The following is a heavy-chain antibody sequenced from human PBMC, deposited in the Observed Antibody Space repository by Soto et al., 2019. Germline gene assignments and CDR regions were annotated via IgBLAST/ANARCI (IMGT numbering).Heavy chain of an antibody. CDR1: GGSIGSYY. CDR2: IYYSGST. V-gene: IGHV4-59*01. Sequence: SETLSLTCTVSGGSIGSYYWSWIRQPPGKGLEWIGYIYYSGSTNYNPSLKSRVTISVDTSKNQFSLKLSSVTAADTAVYYCARFWSGYLGQTNWFDPWGQGTLVTVSS. J-gene: IGHJ5*02. D-gene: IGHD3-3*01. CDR3: ARFWSGYLGQTNWFDP.